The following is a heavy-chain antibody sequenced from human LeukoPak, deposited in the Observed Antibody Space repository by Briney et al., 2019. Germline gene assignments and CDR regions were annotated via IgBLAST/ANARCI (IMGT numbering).Heavy chain of an antibody. CDR2: ISGSGGST. Sequence: GGSLRLSCAASGFTFDDYGMSWVRQAPGKGLEWVSAISGSGGSTYYADSVKGRFTISRDSSKNTLYLQMNSLRAEDTAVYYCAGYNCSSTRCYTGGFDYWGQGTLVTVSS. J-gene: IGHJ4*02. V-gene: IGHV3-23*01. D-gene: IGHD2-2*02. CDR1: GFTFDDYG. CDR3: AGYNCSSTRCYTGGFDY.